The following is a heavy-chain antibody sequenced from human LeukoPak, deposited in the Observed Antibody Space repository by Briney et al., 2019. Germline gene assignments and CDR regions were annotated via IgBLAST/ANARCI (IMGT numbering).Heavy chain of an antibody. CDR2: FDPEDGET. D-gene: IGHD1-26*01. J-gene: IGHJ3*02. Sequence: ASVKVSCKVSGYTLTELSMHWVRQAPGKGLEWMGGFDPEDGETIYAQKFQGRVTMTEDTSTDTAYMELSSLRSEDTAVYYCATDGRWEQGSPTDAFDIWGQGTMVTVSS. V-gene: IGHV1-24*01. CDR1: GYTLTELS. CDR3: ATDGRWEQGSPTDAFDI.